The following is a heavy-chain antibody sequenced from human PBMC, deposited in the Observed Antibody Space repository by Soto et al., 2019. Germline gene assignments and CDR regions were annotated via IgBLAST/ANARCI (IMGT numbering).Heavy chain of an antibody. CDR3: ARRGAYYDFWSGFGDYYYGMDV. CDR1: GGTISSSSYY. CDR2: IYYSGST. V-gene: IGHV4-39*01. J-gene: IGHJ6*02. Sequence: SETQSLTSPVSGGTISSSSYYWGWIRQPPGKGLEWIGSIYYSGSTYYNPSLKSRVTISVDTSKNQFSLKLSSVTAADTAVYYCARRGAYYDFWSGFGDYYYGMDVWGQGTTVTVSS. D-gene: IGHD3-3*01.